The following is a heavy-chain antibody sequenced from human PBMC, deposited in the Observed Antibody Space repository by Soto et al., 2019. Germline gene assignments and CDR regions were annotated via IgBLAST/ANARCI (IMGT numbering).Heavy chain of an antibody. CDR2: INPNSGGT. CDR3: AASGADFDY. J-gene: IGHJ4*02. CDR1: GYTFTGYY. Sequence: QVQLVQSGAEVKKPGASVKVSCKASGYTFTGYYMHWVREAPGQGIEWMGLINPNSGGTNYAQKFQGWVSMTRDTSISTAYMELSRLRSDDTAGYYCAASGADFDYWGQGTLVTVSS. D-gene: IGHD7-27*01. V-gene: IGHV1-2*04.